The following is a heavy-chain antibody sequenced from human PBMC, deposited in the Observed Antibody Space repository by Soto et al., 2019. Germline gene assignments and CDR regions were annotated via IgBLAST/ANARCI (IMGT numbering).Heavy chain of an antibody. CDR3: AKDSISSYGGYYLYYFDS. Sequence: PGGSLRLSCAASGFTFSRYAVSWVRQAPGKGLEWVSAISGSGGSTYFRDTVRGRFTISRDNSKNTLYLQMDSLRAEDTAVYYCAKDSISSYGGYYLYYFDSCGQGTLVTVSS. D-gene: IGHD3-22*01. CDR2: ISGSGGST. J-gene: IGHJ4*02. V-gene: IGHV3-23*01. CDR1: GFTFSRYA.